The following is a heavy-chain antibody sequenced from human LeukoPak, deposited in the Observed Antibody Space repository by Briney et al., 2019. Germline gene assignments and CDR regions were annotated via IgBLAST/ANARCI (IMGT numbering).Heavy chain of an antibody. CDR2: IYTSGST. J-gene: IGHJ5*02. V-gene: IGHV4-4*08. Sequence: SETLSLTCTVSGGSISSYYWSWIRQPPGKGLEWIGRIYTSGSTNYNPSLKSRVTISVDTSKNQFSLKLSSVTAADTAVYYCARGTAAAGMDPWGQGTLVTVSS. CDR3: ARGTAAAGMDP. CDR1: GGSISSYY. D-gene: IGHD6-13*01.